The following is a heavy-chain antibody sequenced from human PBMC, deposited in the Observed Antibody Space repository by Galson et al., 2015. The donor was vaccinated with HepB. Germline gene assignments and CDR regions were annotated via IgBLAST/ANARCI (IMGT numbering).Heavy chain of an antibody. J-gene: IGHJ4*02. CDR1: GFTFSNAW. CDR2: IKSKTDGGTT. Sequence: SLRLSCAASGFTFSNAWMSWVRQAPGKGLEWVGRIKSKTDGGTTDYAAPVKGRFTISRDDSKNTLYLQMNSLKTEDTAVYYCTTLSGSDSSGYYYVGYWGQGTLVTVSS. V-gene: IGHV3-15*01. CDR3: TTLSGSDSSGYYYVGY. D-gene: IGHD3-22*01.